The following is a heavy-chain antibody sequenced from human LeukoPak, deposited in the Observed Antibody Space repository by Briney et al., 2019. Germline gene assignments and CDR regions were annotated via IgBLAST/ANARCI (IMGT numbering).Heavy chain of an antibody. Sequence: PSETLSLTCAVSGDSISRNTYSWSWIRQPPGKGLEWIGYVYYSGSAYYNPSLESRFIMSVDTSKNQFSLQLNSVTAADTAVYYCARVANVAYFDYWGQGTLVTVSS. V-gene: IGHV4-30-4*07. CDR2: VYYSGSA. J-gene: IGHJ4*02. D-gene: IGHD2-8*01. CDR3: ARVANVAYFDY. CDR1: GDSISRNTYS.